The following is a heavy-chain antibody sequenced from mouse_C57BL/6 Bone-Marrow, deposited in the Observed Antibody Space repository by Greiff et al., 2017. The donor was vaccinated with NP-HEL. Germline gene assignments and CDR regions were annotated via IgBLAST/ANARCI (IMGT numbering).Heavy chain of an antibody. CDR1: GYTFTDYY. J-gene: IGHJ2*01. CDR2: IYPGSGNT. D-gene: IGHD1-1*01. CDR3: AKGNYYGFL. V-gene: IGHV1-76*01. Sequence: VKLMESGAELVRPGASVKLSCKASGYTFTDYYINWVKQRPGQGLEWIARIYPGSGNTYYNEKFKGKATLTAEKSSSTAYMQLSSLTSEDSAVYFCAKGNYYGFLWGQGTTLTVSS.